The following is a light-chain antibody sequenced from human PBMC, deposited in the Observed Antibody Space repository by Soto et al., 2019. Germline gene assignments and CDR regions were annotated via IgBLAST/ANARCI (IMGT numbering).Light chain of an antibody. Sequence: EIVLTQSPATLSLSPGERATLSCRASQSVSSYLAWYQQKPGQAPRLLIYDASNRATGIPARFSGSGSGADFTLTISSLEPEDFAVYYCQQRSNWPPVTFGRGTRLEN. CDR2: DAS. J-gene: IGKJ5*01. V-gene: IGKV3-11*01. CDR3: QQRSNWPPVT. CDR1: QSVSSY.